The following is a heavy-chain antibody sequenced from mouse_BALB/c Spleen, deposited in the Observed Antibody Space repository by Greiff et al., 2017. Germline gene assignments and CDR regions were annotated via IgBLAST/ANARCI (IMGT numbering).Heavy chain of an antibody. V-gene: IGHV2-2*02. CDR2: IWSGGST. D-gene: IGHD3-2*01. Sequence: VKLMESGPGLVQPSQSLSITCTVSGFSLTSYGVHWVRQSPGKGLEWLGVIWSGGSTDYNAAFISRLSISKDNSKSQVFFKMNSLQANDTAIYYCARDSSGYHLYAMDYWGQGTSVTVSS. CDR1: GFSLTSYG. J-gene: IGHJ4*01. CDR3: ARDSSGYHLYAMDY.